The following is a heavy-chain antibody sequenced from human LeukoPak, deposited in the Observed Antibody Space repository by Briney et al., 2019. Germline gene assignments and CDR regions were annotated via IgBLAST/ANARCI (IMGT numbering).Heavy chain of an antibody. V-gene: IGHV1-8*03. CDR3: ARGVGATISYYHYYIDV. D-gene: IGHD1-26*01. J-gene: IGHJ6*03. CDR1: GCTFTGYY. CDR2: MNPNTGNT. Sequence: ASVKVSCKASGCTFTGYYMHWVRQASGQGLEWMGWMNPNTGNTGYAQKFQGRVTITRNTSISTVYMELSSLRSEDTAVYYCARGVGATISYYHYYIDVWGKGTTVTVSS.